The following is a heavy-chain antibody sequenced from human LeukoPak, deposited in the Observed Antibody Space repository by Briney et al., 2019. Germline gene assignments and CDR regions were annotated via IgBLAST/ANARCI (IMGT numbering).Heavy chain of an antibody. J-gene: IGHJ4*02. CDR2: IDNSGFTT. CDR1: GLSFSTYA. Sequence: GGSLRLSCAASGLSFSTYAMNWVRRAPGKGLEWVSAIDNSGFTTYYADSVRGRFTISRDNSKNTLYLQMNSLRAEDTAIYYCAKVSTVTSNFDYWGQGTLVTVSS. CDR3: AKVSTVTSNFDY. D-gene: IGHD4-17*01. V-gene: IGHV3-23*01.